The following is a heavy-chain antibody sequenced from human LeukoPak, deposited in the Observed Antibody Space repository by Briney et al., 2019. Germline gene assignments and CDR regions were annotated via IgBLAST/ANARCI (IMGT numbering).Heavy chain of an antibody. D-gene: IGHD3-10*01. Sequence: GGSLRLSCAASGFTFSSYAMHWVRQAPGKGLEWVAVISYDGSNKYYADSVKGRFTISRDNSKNTLYLQMNSLRAEDTAMYYCARDYGYYYGSGSYYIPDWGQGTLVTVSS. V-gene: IGHV3-30-3*01. CDR3: ARDYGYYYGSGSYYIPD. CDR2: ISYDGSNK. CDR1: GFTFSSYA. J-gene: IGHJ4*02.